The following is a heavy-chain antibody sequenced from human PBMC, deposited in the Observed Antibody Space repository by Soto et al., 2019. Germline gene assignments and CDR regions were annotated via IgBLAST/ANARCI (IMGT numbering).Heavy chain of an antibody. CDR3: ARGRDQPPVGLYFDS. Sequence: QVQLVQSGAEVKKPGSSVKVSCKASGDAFTNYIFDCVRQAPGQGLEWMGGIIPMFGTPKYAQTFQDRVTIAADVSTGTAYLELTSLRFDDPSVYYCARGRDQPPVGLYFDSWGEGTRVTVSS. J-gene: IGHJ4*02. D-gene: IGHD1-26*01. V-gene: IGHV1-69*01. CDR1: GDAFTNYI. CDR2: IIPMFGTP.